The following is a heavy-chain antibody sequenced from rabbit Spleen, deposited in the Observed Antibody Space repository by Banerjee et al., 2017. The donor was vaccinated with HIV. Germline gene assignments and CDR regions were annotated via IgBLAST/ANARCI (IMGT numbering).Heavy chain of an antibody. CDR1: GFSFSNKAV. V-gene: IGHV1S43*01. CDR2: INTGNSGA. J-gene: IGHJ3*01. CDR3: ARAYYTGGSDPDAYAITRLDL. D-gene: IGHD1-1*01. Sequence: QSLEESGGGLVKPEGSLKLSCTASGFSFSNKAVMCWVRQAPGKGLEWIACINTGNSGAYYASWVNGRFTVSRSTSLNTVDLKMTSLTAADTATYFCARAYYTGGSDPDAYAITRLDLWGQGTLVTVS.